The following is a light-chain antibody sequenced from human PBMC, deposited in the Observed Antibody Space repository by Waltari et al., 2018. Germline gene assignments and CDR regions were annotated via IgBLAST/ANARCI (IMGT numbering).Light chain of an antibody. CDR1: ASNLGEGHA. J-gene: IGLJ3*02. CDR2: GNT. CDR3: QSYDRSLTGSWV. V-gene: IGLV1-40*01. Sequence: QSVLTQPPSVSGAPGQRVTIPRTGRASNLGEGHAVHWYQQLPGTAPKLLIYGNTNRPSGVSDRFSGSKSGTSGSLAITGLQAEDEAYYYCQSYDRSLTGSWVFGGGTKLTVL.